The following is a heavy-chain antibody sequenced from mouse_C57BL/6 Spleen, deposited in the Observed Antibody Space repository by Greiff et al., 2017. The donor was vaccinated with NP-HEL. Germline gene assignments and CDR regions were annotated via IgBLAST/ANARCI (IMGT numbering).Heavy chain of an antibody. J-gene: IGHJ2*01. CDR2: IYPGNSDT. V-gene: IGHV1-5*01. CDR3: LTTVVATGDY. D-gene: IGHD1-1*01. CDR1: GYTFTSYW. Sequence: VQLQQSGTVLARPGASVKMSCTTSGYTFTSYWMHWVNQRPGQGLEWIGAIYPGNSDTSYHQKFKGKAKLTVVTSSSTAYMELSGMTNGDSAVYYRLTTVVATGDYWGQGTTLTVSS.